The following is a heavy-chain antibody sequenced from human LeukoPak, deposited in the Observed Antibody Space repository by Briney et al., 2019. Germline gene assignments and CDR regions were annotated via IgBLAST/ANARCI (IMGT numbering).Heavy chain of an antibody. V-gene: IGHV3-48*03. Sequence: PGGSLRLSCAASGFTFSSYEMNWVRQAPGKGLEWVSYISSSGSTIYYADSVKGRFTISRDNAKNSLYLQMNSLRAEDTAVYYCAREALYCTSTSCYGYFDSWGQGTLVTVSS. D-gene: IGHD2-2*01. CDR1: GFTFSSYE. CDR3: AREALYCTSTSCYGYFDS. J-gene: IGHJ4*02. CDR2: ISSSGSTI.